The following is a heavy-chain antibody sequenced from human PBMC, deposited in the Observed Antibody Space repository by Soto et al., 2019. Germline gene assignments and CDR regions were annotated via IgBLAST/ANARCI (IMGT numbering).Heavy chain of an antibody. CDR3: ARRGPQYMDV. Sequence: QEQLVQSGAEVENPGASVKVSCKASVFGDGISCVRQAPGQGLEWMGWINVHNGQTEYAQNFEGRVTMTSETSTNTGYMELRTLRPDDTAVYYCARRGPQYMDVWGKGTKVIVSS. D-gene: IGHD3-10*01. V-gene: IGHV1-18*01. J-gene: IGHJ6*04. CDR1: VFGDG. CDR2: INVHNGQT.